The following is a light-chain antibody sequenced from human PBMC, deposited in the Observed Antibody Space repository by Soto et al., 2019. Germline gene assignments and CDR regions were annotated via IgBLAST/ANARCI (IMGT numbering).Light chain of an antibody. J-gene: IGLJ2*01. CDR1: SSDVGGYNY. V-gene: IGLV2-14*01. CDR3: SSYISSSTVV. CDR2: EVS. Sequence: QSVLTQPASVSGSPGQSITISCTGTSSDVGGYNYVSWYQQHPGKAPKLMISEVSNRPSGVSNRFSGSKSGNTASLTISGLQAEDAADYYCSSYISSSTVVFGGGTKPTVL.